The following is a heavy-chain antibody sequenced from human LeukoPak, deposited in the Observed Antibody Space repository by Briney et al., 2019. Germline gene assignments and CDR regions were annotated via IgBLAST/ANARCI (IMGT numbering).Heavy chain of an antibody. CDR2: ISHDGNTG. J-gene: IGHJ4*02. CDR1: KFMFSAYS. D-gene: IGHD3-16*01. Sequence: GGSLRLACAASKFMFSAYSMHWVRQVPGKGLEWLAIISHDGNTGHYADSVKGRFTISRDNSKDTVDLQMNSLRADDTAVYYCARDFNWAFDYWGQGTPVTVSS. CDR3: ARDFNWAFDY. V-gene: IGHV3-30-3*01.